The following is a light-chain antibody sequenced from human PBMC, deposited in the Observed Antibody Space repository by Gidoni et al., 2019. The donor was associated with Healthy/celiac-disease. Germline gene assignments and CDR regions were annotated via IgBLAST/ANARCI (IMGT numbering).Light chain of an antibody. Sequence: DIVMTQSPDSLAVSLGERATINCKSSQSVLYSSNNKNYLAWYQRKPGQPPKLLIYWASTRESGVPDRFSGSGSGTDFTLTISSLQAEDGAVYYCQQYYSTPFTFGGGTKVEIK. CDR1: QSVLYSSNNKNY. V-gene: IGKV4-1*01. CDR3: QQYYSTPFT. CDR2: WAS. J-gene: IGKJ4*01.